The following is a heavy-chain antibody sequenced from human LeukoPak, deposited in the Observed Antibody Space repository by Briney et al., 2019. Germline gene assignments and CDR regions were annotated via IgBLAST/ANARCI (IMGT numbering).Heavy chain of an antibody. D-gene: IGHD5-12*01. CDR1: GFNFADSA. Sequence: GGSLRLSCAASGFNFADSAMSWVRQTPRKGLEWVSLISFNGKNTYYRDSVKGRFTISRDNSKETVYLQMNSLRAEDTAIFYCARDIELSTWGPGTMVTVSS. CDR2: ISFNGKNT. J-gene: IGHJ3*01. CDR3: ARDIELST. V-gene: IGHV3-23*01.